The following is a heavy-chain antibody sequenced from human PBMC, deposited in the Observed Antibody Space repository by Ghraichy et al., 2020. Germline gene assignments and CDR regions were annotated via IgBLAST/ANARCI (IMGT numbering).Heavy chain of an antibody. D-gene: IGHD2-8*01. Sequence: GGSLRLSCAASGFTFSSYGMHWVRQAPGKGLEWVAFIQYDGRNTNYADSVKGRFTISRDNSKNTLDLQMNSLRADDTAVYYCAKDRTPMYDGIAFYFDFWGQGALVTVSS. V-gene: IGHV3-30*02. CDR2: IQYDGRNT. J-gene: IGHJ4*02. CDR3: AKDRTPMYDGIAFYFDF. CDR1: GFTFSSYG.